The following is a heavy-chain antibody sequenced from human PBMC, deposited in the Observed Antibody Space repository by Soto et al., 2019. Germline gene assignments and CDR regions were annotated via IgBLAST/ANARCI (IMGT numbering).Heavy chain of an antibody. V-gene: IGHV4-39*01. D-gene: IGHD2-21*02. J-gene: IGHJ4*02. CDR3: ARHRDDWTPGY. Sequence: QLHLQESGPGLVKPSETLSLTCSVSGGSISSSSHYWAWIRQPPGEGLEWIGSIYSSGSTYYNPSLKSRVTITVDTSETQFSLKLSSVTAADSAVYYCARHRDDWTPGYWGQGTLVTVSS. CDR1: GGSISSSSHY. CDR2: IYSSGST.